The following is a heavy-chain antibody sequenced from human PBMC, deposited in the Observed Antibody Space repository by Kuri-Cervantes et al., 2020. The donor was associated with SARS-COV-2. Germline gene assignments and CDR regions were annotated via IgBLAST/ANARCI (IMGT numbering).Heavy chain of an antibody. V-gene: IGHV1-69*06. CDR1: GGTFSSYA. CDR2: IIPIFGTA. D-gene: IGHD2-8*01. J-gene: IGHJ5*02. Sequence: SVKVSCKASGGTFSSYAISWVRQAPGQGLEWMGGIIPIFGTANYAQKFQGRVTITADKSTSTAYMELSSLRSEDTAVYYCAREYCTNGVCYRIGGNWFDPWGRGTLVTVSS. CDR3: AREYCTNGVCYRIGGNWFDP.